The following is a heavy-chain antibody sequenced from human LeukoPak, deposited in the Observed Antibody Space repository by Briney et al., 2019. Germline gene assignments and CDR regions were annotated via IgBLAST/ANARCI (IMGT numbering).Heavy chain of an antibody. CDR3: ARMSALYYYYGMDV. J-gene: IGHJ6*02. CDR2: IYYSGST. D-gene: IGHD3-3*01. V-gene: IGHV4-59*08. Sequence: KTSETLSLTCTVSGGSISSYYWSWIRQPPGKGLEWIGYIYYSGSTNYNPSLKSRVTISVDTSKNQFSLKLSSVTAADTAVYYCARMSALYYYYGMDVWGQGTTVTVSS. CDR1: GGSISSYY.